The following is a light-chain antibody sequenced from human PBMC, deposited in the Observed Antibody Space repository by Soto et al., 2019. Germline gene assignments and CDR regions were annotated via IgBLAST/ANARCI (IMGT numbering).Light chain of an antibody. Sequence: ERVMTQSPATLSVSPGEKATLSCRASQTVSNNLARYQQKPGQTPKVHIYFASTRATGIPARFSGIGSGTDFTLAFRTLESEDVAVYYCKKYNEWPLTFGGGNKVETK. CDR1: QTVSNN. V-gene: IGKV3D-15*01. CDR2: FAS. J-gene: IGKJ4*01. CDR3: KKYNEWPLT.